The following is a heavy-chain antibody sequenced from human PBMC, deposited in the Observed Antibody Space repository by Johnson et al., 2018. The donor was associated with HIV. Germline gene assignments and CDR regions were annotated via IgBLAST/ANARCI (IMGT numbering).Heavy chain of an antibody. J-gene: IGHJ3*02. CDR2: ISGSGGST. CDR1: GFTVSSNE. Sequence: VQLVESGGGLVQPGRSLRLSCAASGFTVSSNEMSWVRQAPGKGLEWVSAISGSGGSTYYADSVKGRFTISRDNAKNSLYLQMNRLRAEDTAVFYCARDRGLRYFDRLSDHDAFDIWGQGTMVTVSS. D-gene: IGHD3-9*01. CDR3: ARDRGLRYFDRLSDHDAFDI. V-gene: IGHV3-23*04.